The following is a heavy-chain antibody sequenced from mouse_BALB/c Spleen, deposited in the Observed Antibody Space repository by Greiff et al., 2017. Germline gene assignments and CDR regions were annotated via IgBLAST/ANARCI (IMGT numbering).Heavy chain of an antibody. CDR2: INPYNGGT. CDR3: ARLRGGGYDGRGFDY. CDR1: GYSFTGYT. V-gene: IGHV1-26*01. D-gene: IGHD2-2*01. Sequence: LVKPGASMKISCKASGYSFTGYTMNWVKQSHGKNLEWIGLINPYNGGTSYNQKFKGKATLTVDKSSSTAYMELLSLTSEDSAVYYCARLRGGGYDGRGFDYWGQGTTLTVSS. J-gene: IGHJ2*01.